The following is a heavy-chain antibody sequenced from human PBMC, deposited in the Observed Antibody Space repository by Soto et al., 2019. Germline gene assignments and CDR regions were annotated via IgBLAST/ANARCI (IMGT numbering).Heavy chain of an antibody. CDR2: IYYNEDK. CDR3: AHTLSSSDYVSWYFDL. CDR1: GFSLSTNGGG. Sequence: QITLKESGPTLVKPTQTLTLTCTFSGFSLSTNGGGVGWIRQPPGKALEWLALIYYNEDKRYSPSLKTRLTITKDTSKNQVVLTMTNMDPVDTATYYCAHTLSSSDYVSWYFDLWVRGTLVTVSS. J-gene: IGHJ2*01. V-gene: IGHV2-5*01. D-gene: IGHD3-16*01.